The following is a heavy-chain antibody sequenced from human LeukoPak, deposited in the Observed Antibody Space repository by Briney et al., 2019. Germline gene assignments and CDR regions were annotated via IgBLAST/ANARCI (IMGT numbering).Heavy chain of an antibody. V-gene: IGHV3-66*01. D-gene: IGHD2-15*01. CDR3: ARGSAAKAVVAATRGFDY. CDR1: GFTVSSNY. Sequence: GGSLRLSCAASGFTVSSNYMSWVRQAPGKGLEWVSVIYSGGSTYYADSVKGRFTISRDNSKNTLYLQMNSLRAEDTAVYYCARGSAAKAVVAATRGFDYWDQGTLVTVSS. CDR2: IYSGGST. J-gene: IGHJ4*02.